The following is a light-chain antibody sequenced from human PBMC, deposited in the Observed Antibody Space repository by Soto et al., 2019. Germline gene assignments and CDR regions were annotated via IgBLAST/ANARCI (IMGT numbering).Light chain of an antibody. Sequence: DIQMTQSPSSLSESVGDRVTITCRASQGISNYLAWYQQKPGKVPKLLIYAASTLQSGVPSRFSGSGSGTDFTLTISSLQPEDVATYYCQKYNSAPPCTFGQGTKLEIK. CDR3: QKYNSAPPCT. V-gene: IGKV1-27*01. J-gene: IGKJ2*02. CDR1: QGISNY. CDR2: AAS.